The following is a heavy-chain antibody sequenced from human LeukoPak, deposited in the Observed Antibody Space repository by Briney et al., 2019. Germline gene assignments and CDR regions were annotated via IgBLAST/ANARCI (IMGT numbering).Heavy chain of an antibody. V-gene: IGHV3-23*01. CDR2: ISGSGGST. D-gene: IGHD3-3*01. Sequence: GGSLRLSCAASGFTFSSYAMSWVRQAPGKGLEWVSAISGSGGSTYYADSVKGRFTISRDNSKNTLYLQMNSLRAEDTAVYYCAKDLTSPTIFGVVINTLRGNWFDPWGQGTLVTVSS. J-gene: IGHJ5*02. CDR1: GFTFSSYA. CDR3: AKDLTSPTIFGVVINTLRGNWFDP.